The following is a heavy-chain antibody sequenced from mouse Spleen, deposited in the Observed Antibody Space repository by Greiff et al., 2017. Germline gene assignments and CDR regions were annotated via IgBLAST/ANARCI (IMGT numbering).Heavy chain of an antibody. D-gene: IGHD1-1*01. J-gene: IGHJ2*01. V-gene: IGHV5-9-3*01. CDR1: GFTFSSYA. CDR2: ISSGGGNT. Sequence: EVQVVESGGGLVQPGGSLKLSCAASGFTFSSYAMSWVRQTPEKRLEWVATISSGGGNTYYPDSVKGRFTISRDNAKNTLYLQMSSLKSEDTAMYYCARQDGNLDYWGQGTTLTVSS. CDR3: ARQDGNLDY.